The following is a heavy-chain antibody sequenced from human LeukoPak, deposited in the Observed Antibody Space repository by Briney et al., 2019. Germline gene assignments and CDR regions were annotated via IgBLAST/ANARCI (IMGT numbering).Heavy chain of an antibody. D-gene: IGHD2-15*01. CDR1: GGSFSGYS. Sequence: SSETLSLTCAVYGGSFSGYSWNWIRQPPGKGLEWIGEINRSGSTNYNPSLNSRVTISVDMSKNQFSLKLSSVTAADTAVYYCARLGTHKSVVVVVAATPPVRDDYNYGMDVWGQGTTVTVSS. J-gene: IGHJ6*02. CDR2: INRSGST. CDR3: ARLGTHKSVVVVVAATPPVRDDYNYGMDV. V-gene: IGHV4-34*01.